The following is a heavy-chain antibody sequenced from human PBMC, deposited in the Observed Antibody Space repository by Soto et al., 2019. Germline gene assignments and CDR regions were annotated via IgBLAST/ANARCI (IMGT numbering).Heavy chain of an antibody. Sequence: EVQLVESGGGLVQPGGSLRLSCAGSGFTFSSNWMHWVRQDPGKGLVWVSRLNSDGTSASYADSVKGRFTISSDNAKNTLFLEMSSLTAEDTALYYCARGPSGWFGFDYWGQGTLVTVSS. V-gene: IGHV3-74*01. CDR1: GFTFSSNW. CDR3: ARGPSGWFGFDY. J-gene: IGHJ4*02. D-gene: IGHD6-19*01. CDR2: LNSDGTSA.